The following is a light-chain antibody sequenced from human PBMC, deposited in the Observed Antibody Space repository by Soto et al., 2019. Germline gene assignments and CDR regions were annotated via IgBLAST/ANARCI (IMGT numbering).Light chain of an antibody. CDR3: QQYESYSTSP. J-gene: IGKJ1*01. CDR1: QSLSSW. CDR2: KVS. V-gene: IGKV1-5*03. Sequence: DIQMTQSPSTLSASVGDRVTITCRASQSLSSWLAWYQQKPGKAPRLLIYKVSTLESGVPSRFSVSGSGTEFPLVICSLQPDDVATYYCQQYESYSTSPFGRGTKVEIK.